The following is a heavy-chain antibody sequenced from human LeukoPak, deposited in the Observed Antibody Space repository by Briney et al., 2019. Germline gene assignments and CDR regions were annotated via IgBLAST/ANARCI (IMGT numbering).Heavy chain of an antibody. J-gene: IGHJ6*03. Sequence: TGGSLRLSCAASGFTFSSYWMSWVRQAPGKGLEWVANIKQDESEKYYVDSMKGRFTISRDNAKNSLYLQMNSLRAEDTAVYYCARIPAGIATRKGKLYYYYYYMDVWGKGITVTVSS. CDR1: GFTFSSYW. V-gene: IGHV3-7*01. CDR2: IKQDESEK. D-gene: IGHD6-13*01. CDR3: ARIPAGIATRKGKLYYYYYYMDV.